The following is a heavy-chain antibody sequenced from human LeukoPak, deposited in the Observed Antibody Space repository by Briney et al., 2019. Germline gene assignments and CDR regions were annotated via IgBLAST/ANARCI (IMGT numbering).Heavy chain of an antibody. J-gene: IGHJ4*02. V-gene: IGHV4-39*07. CDR3: ARDSLAEHTSYDY. CDR1: GGSISSGSYY. Sequence: SETLSLTCTVSGGSISSGSYYWGWIRQPPGKGLEWIGSIDSSGSTYYNPSLKSRVTISVDTSKNQFSLKLSSVTAAHTAVYYCARDSLAEHTSYDYWGQGTLVTVSS. CDR2: IDSSGST. D-gene: IGHD1/OR15-1a*01.